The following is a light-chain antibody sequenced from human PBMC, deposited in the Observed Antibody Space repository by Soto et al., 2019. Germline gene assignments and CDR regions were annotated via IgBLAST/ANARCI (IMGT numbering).Light chain of an antibody. CDR3: LLSYNGPYV. CDR2: DTT. Sequence: QAVVTQEPSLTVSPGGTVTLTCGSSTGAVTNGHYPYWFQQKPGQAPRTLIYDTTNRHSWTPARFSGSLLGGKADLTLSGAKPQHEAESYCLLSYNGPYVFGTGTKVTV. CDR1: TGAVTNGHY. J-gene: IGLJ1*01. V-gene: IGLV7-46*01.